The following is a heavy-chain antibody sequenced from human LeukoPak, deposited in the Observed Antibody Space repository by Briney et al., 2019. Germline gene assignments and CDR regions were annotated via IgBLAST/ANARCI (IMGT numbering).Heavy chain of an antibody. CDR3: VRDRGTYRPIDY. J-gene: IGHJ4*02. CDR2: ISSRSSYI. Sequence: GGSLRLSCAASGFTFSSYRMNWVRQAPGKGLEWVSSISSRSSYIYYADSVKGRFTISRDNAQNSLYLQMNSLRAEDTAIYYCVRDRGTYRPIDYWDQGTLVTVSS. D-gene: IGHD1-26*01. CDR1: GFTFSSYR. V-gene: IGHV3-21*04.